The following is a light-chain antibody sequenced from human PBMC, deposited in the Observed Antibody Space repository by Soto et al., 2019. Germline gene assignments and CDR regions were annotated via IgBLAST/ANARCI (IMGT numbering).Light chain of an antibody. Sequence: EVVLTQSPVTLSLSPGERATLSCRASQSVSSPYLAWYQQKPGQPPRLLIYGASSSATDIPDRCIGSGSGTEFTLTIARLAPEDFAMYYCQQYGSSPFTFGPGTKVDI. CDR1: QSVSSPY. V-gene: IGKV3-20*01. CDR2: GAS. J-gene: IGKJ3*01. CDR3: QQYGSSPFT.